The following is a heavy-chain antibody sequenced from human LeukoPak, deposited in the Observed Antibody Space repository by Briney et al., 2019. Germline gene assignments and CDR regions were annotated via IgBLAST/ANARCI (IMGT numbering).Heavy chain of an antibody. V-gene: IGHV7-4-1*02. Sequence: ASVKVSCKASGYTFTSYAMNWVRQAPGQGLEWMGWINTNTGNPTYAQGFTGRIVFSLDTSVSTAYLQISSLKAEDTAVYYCAKEVPAESSRAFDIWGQGTMVTVSS. D-gene: IGHD1-14*01. CDR3: AKEVPAESSRAFDI. CDR1: GYTFTSYA. J-gene: IGHJ3*02. CDR2: INTNTGNP.